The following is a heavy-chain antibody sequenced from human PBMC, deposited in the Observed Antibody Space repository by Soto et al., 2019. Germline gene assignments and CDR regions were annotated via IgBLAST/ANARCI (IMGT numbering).Heavy chain of an antibody. J-gene: IGHJ4*02. CDR3: ARWLPIGVRGAKVSAFDY. Sequence: ASVKGSCKASGYTFTSYGISWVRQGPGQGVEGMGWNSAYNGNTNYAPNLQGRVTMTTDTSTSTAYMELRSLRSDDTAVYYCARWLPIGVRGAKVSAFDYWGQGTLVTVSS. CDR1: GYTFTSYG. V-gene: IGHV1-18*01. D-gene: IGHD3-10*01. CDR2: NSAYNGNT.